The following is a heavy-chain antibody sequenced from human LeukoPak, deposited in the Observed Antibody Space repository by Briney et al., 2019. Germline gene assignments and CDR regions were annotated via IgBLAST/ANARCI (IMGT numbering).Heavy chain of an antibody. V-gene: IGHV3-49*04. D-gene: IGHD2-2*01. CDR1: GFTFSSYG. J-gene: IGHJ4*02. CDR3: TRDSGVIVVVPAATSQ. Sequence: QPGGSLRLSCAASGFTFSSYGMHWVRQAPGKGLEWVGFIRSKAYGGTTEYAASVKGRFTISRDDSKSIAYLQMNSLKTEDTAVYYCTRDSGVIVVVPAATSQWGQGTLVTVSS. CDR2: IRSKAYGGTT.